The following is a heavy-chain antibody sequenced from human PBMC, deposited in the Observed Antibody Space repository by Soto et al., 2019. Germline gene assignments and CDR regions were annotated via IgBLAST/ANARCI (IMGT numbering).Heavy chain of an antibody. CDR3: ARYIGSYRRGLDY. D-gene: IGHD1-26*01. Sequence: EVQLVESGGGLVQPGGSLRLSCAASGFSFSDHYMDWVRQAPGKGLEWVGRSRNKANSYSTEYAASVKGRFTISRDDSENSLYLHMNSLKTEDTAVYYCARYIGSYRRGLDYWGQGTLVTVSS. J-gene: IGHJ4*02. V-gene: IGHV3-72*01. CDR2: SRNKANSYST. CDR1: GFSFSDHY.